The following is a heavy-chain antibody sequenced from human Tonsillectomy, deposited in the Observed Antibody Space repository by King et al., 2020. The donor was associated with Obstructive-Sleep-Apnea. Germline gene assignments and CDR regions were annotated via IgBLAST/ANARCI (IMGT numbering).Heavy chain of an antibody. D-gene: IGHD2-21*01. CDR2: FDPQAGET. CDR3: AIGFVLVITNDFNYYGMDV. Sequence: QLVQSGAELRKPGASVKVSCKVSGYSLSKLSVHWVRQAPGKGLEWMGSFDPQAGETVDAQRFQGRVIMTEDTSADTAYMELSSLRSEDTAVYYCAIGFVLVITNDFNYYGMDVWGQGSAVTVSS. J-gene: IGHJ6*02. CDR1: GYSLSKLS. V-gene: IGHV1-24*01.